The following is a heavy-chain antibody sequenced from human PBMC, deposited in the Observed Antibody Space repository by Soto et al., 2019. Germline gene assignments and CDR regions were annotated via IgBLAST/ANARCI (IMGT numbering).Heavy chain of an antibody. CDR2: IYYSGST. CDR1: GGSISSGGYY. J-gene: IGHJ4*02. Sequence: LSLTCTVSGGSISSGGYYWSWIRQHPGKGLEWIGYIYYSGSTYYNPSLKSRVTISVDTSENQFSLKLSSVTAADTAVYYCARSYYYDSSGYLVFDYWGQGTLVTVSS. CDR3: ARSYYYDSSGYLVFDY. D-gene: IGHD3-22*01. V-gene: IGHV4-31*03.